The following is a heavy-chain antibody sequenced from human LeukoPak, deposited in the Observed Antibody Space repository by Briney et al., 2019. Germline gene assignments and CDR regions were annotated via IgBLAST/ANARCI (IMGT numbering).Heavy chain of an antibody. CDR1: GYSFTSYW. CDR2: IYPGDSDT. D-gene: IGHD5-24*01. J-gene: IGHJ4*02. V-gene: IGHV5-51*01. Sequence: GESLKISCKGSGYSFTSYWIGWVRQMPGKGLEWMGIIYPGDSDTRYSPSFQGQVTISADKSISTAYLQWSSLKASDTAMYYCARGGMATIYRGDFDYWGQGTLVTVSS. CDR3: ARGGMATIYRGDFDY.